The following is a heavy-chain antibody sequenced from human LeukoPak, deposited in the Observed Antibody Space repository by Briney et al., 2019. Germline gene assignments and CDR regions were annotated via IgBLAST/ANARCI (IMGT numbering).Heavy chain of an antibody. V-gene: IGHV1-46*01. J-gene: IGHJ5*02. D-gene: IGHD2-2*01. CDR1: GYTFTSYY. CDR2: INPSGGST. CDR3: ARGPIVVVPAAVSIAVAGNWFDP. Sequence: ASVKVSCKASGYTFTSYYMHWVRQASGQGLEWMGIINPSGGSTSYAQKFQGRVTMTRDMSTSTVYMELSSLRSEDTAVYYCARGPIVVVPAAVSIAVAGNWFDPWGQGTLVTVSS.